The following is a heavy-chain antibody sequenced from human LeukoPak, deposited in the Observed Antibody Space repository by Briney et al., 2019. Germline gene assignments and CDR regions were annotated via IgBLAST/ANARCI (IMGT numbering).Heavy chain of an antibody. CDR3: ARTPAYCSGTSCYIGY. CDR1: GGSISSGDSS. Sequence: SQTLSLTCTVSGGSISSGDSSWSWIRQPPGKGLEWIGYIYSSGDTYYNPSLKSRVTISVDTSKNQFSLRLSSVTAADTAVYYCARTPAYCSGTSCYIGYWGQGTLVTVSS. V-gene: IGHV4-30-4*01. D-gene: IGHD2-2*02. J-gene: IGHJ4*02. CDR2: IYSSGDT.